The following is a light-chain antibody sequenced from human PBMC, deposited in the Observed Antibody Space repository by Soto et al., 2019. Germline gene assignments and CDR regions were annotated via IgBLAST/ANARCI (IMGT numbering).Light chain of an antibody. J-gene: IGKJ4*01. CDR1: QGLTTN. V-gene: IGKV3-15*01. Sequence: DIVMTQSPATLSVSPGERATLSCRASQGLTTNFACYQHKPGQAPSLLIYGASTRATAIPARFSGSGSGTEFTLTISSLQSEDAAVYYCQQYNRWPLTFGGGTKVEI. CDR3: QQYNRWPLT. CDR2: GAS.